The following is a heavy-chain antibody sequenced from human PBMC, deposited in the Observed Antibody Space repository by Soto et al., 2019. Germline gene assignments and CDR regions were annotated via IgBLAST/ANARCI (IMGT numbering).Heavy chain of an antibody. Sequence: SVGSLRLSCAASGFTFSSYGMHWVRQAPGKGLEWVAVVSYYGSNKYYADSVKGRFTISRDNSKNTLYLQMNSLRAEDTAVYYCEKVEYVGSYFDYWGQGTLVTVSS. V-gene: IGHV3-30*18. CDR1: GFTFSSYG. J-gene: IGHJ4*02. CDR2: VSYYGSNK. CDR3: EKVEYVGSYFDY. D-gene: IGHD1-26*01.